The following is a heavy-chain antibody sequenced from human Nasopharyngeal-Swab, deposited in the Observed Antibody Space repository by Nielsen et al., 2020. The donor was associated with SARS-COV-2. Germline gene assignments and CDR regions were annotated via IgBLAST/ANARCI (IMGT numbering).Heavy chain of an antibody. D-gene: IGHD3-3*01. J-gene: IGHJ4*02. CDR3: ARHLPLRFLEWLFPDYFDY. CDR1: GFTFSSYS. Sequence: GGSLRLSCAASGFTFSSYSMNWVRQAPGKGLEGVSSISSSSYIYYADSVKGRFTISRDNAKNSLYLQMNSLRAEDTAVYYCARHLPLRFLEWLFPDYFDYWGQGTLVTVSS. CDR2: ISSSSYI. V-gene: IGHV3-21*01.